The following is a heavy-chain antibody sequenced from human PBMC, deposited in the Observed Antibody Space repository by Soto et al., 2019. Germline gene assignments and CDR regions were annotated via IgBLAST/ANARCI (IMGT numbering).Heavy chain of an antibody. CDR3: ARRPTAGWGSSHRGY. D-gene: IGHD2-21*01. Sequence: GGSLRLSCAASGFTFSSYAMHWVRQAPGKGLEWVAVISYDGSNKYYADYVKGRFTISRDNSKNTLYLQMNSLRAEDTAVYYCARRPTAGWGSSHRGYWGQGTLVTVSS. CDR1: GFTFSSYA. CDR2: ISYDGSNK. J-gene: IGHJ4*02. V-gene: IGHV3-30-3*01.